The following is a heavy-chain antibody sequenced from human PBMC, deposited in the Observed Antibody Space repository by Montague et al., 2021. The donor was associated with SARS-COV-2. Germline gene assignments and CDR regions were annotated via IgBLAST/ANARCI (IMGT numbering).Heavy chain of an antibody. V-gene: IGHV6-1*01. CDR2: TYYRSEWYH. J-gene: IGHJ3*02. CDR1: GDSVSSNTAT. D-gene: IGHD2-15*01. Sequence: CAISGDSVSSNTATWNWIRQSPSRGLEWLGRTYYRSEWYHDYAISLKSRITINPDTSKNQFSLQLSSVAPEDTAVFYYARTTTRMLYPENAFDIWGQGTMVNVSS. CDR3: ARTTTRMLYPENAFDI.